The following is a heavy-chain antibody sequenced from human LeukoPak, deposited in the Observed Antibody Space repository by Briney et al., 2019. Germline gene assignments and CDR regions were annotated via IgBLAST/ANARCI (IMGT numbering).Heavy chain of an antibody. D-gene: IGHD6-13*01. V-gene: IGHV4-39*01. Sequence: PSETLSLTCTVSGGSISSSSYYWGWIRQPPGKGLEWIGSIYYSGSTYYNPSLKSRVTISVDTSKNQFSLKLSSVTAADTAVYYCARRGFGSSWYYEGYFQHWGQGTLVTVSS. J-gene: IGHJ1*01. CDR2: IYYSGST. CDR3: ARRGFGSSWYYEGYFQH. CDR1: GGSISSSSYY.